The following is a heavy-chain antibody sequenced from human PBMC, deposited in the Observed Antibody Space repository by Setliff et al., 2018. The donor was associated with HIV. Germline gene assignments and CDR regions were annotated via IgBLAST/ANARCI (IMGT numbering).Heavy chain of an antibody. D-gene: IGHD3-10*01. CDR3: ARVRGYGSAYDAFDV. Sequence: SQTLSLTCTVSGGSIGGYYWSWIRQPPGTGLEWLGCIYSGGNTNYNPSLESRVTISLDTSKNQFSLRLTSVTAADTAVYYCARVRGYGSAYDAFDVWGPGTMVTVSS. CDR2: IYSGGNT. CDR1: GGSIGGYY. J-gene: IGHJ3*01. V-gene: IGHV4-4*08.